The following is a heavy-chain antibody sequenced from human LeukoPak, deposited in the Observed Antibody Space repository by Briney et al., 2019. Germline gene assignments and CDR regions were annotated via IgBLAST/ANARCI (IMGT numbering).Heavy chain of an antibody. D-gene: IGHD2-2*01. CDR1: GFTVSSNY. CDR2: IYSGGTT. CDR3: ARALPAASHTSFDY. V-gene: IGHV3-66*01. Sequence: GGSLGLSCAVSGFTVSSNYMAWVRQAPGKGLEWVSIIYSGGTTYYADSVKGRVTISRDISKNTVYLQMNSLRAEDTAVFYCARALPAASHTSFDYWGQGTLVTVSS. J-gene: IGHJ4*02.